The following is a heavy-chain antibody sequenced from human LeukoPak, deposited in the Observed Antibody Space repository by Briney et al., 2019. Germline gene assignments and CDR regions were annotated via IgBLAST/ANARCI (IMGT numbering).Heavy chain of an antibody. D-gene: IGHD6-6*01. Sequence: GSTLSRYSMYRVRDAAGKGLEWVAVISYDGSNKYYADSVKGRFTISRDNSKNTLYLQMNSLRAEDTAVYYCAKGSSGDYWGQGTLVTVSS. J-gene: IGHJ4*02. CDR2: ISYDGSNK. V-gene: IGHV3-30*18. CDR1: GSTLSRYS. CDR3: AKGSSGDY.